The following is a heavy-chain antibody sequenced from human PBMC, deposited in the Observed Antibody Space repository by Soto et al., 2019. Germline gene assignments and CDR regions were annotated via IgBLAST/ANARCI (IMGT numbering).Heavy chain of an antibody. CDR3: AHRVNMARGPYNYFGP. CDR2: LYWHDNT. V-gene: IGHV2-5*01. J-gene: IGHJ5*02. CDR1: GFSLSASGEG. Sequence: SGPTLVNPTQTLTLTCTVSGFSLSASGEGVGWIRQPPGKALEWLGVLYWHDNTRYTRYSPSLKNRLAITKDTSKNQVVLTVTDMDPVDTATYYCAHRVNMARGPYNYFGPWGQGTLVTAPQ. D-gene: IGHD3-10*01.